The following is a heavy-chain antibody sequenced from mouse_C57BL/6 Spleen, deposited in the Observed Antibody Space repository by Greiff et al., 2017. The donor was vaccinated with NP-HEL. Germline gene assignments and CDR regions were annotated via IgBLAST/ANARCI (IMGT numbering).Heavy chain of an antibody. Sequence: QVQLQQSGAELMKPGASVKLSCKATGYTFTGYWIEWVKQRPGHGLEWIGEILPGSGSTNYNEKVKGKATFTADTSSNTAYMQLSSLTTEDSAIYYCARRRKYYGSSYGYFDVWGTGTTVTVSS. CDR1: GYTFTGYW. CDR2: ILPGSGST. V-gene: IGHV1-9*01. J-gene: IGHJ1*03. D-gene: IGHD1-1*01. CDR3: ARRRKYYGSSYGYFDV.